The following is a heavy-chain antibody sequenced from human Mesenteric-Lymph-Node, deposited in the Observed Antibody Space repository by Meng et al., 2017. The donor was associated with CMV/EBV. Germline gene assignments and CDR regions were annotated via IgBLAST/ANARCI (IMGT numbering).Heavy chain of an antibody. CDR3: ATKTAQLVFYSFGLDV. V-gene: IGHV1-2*02. Sequence: ASVKVSCKASGGTFSSYAISWVRQAPGQGLEWMGWMNPDNGGASYAQRFQGRVTMTRDTATSTAYMELSRLISDDTAVYYYATKTAQLVFYSFGLDVWGQGTTVTVSS. D-gene: IGHD5-18*01. CDR2: MNPDNGGA. CDR1: GGTFSSYA. J-gene: IGHJ6*02.